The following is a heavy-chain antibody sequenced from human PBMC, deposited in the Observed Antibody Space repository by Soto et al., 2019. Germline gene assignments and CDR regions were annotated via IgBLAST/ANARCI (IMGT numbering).Heavy chain of an antibody. CDR3: AGHSGWYYDYGIDV. CDR2: IIPIFGTA. J-gene: IGHJ6*02. V-gene: IGHV1-69*12. CDR1: GGTFSSYA. D-gene: IGHD3-22*01. Sequence: QVQLVQSGAEVKKPGSSVKVSCKASGGTFSSYAISWVRQAPGQGLEWMGGIIPIFGTANYAQKFEGRVTIAASESTSKAYIELSSMSSEDTAVYYGAGHSGWYYDYGIDVWGQGTTVTVSS.